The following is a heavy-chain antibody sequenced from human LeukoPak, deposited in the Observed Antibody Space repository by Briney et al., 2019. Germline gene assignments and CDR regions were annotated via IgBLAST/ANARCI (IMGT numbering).Heavy chain of an antibody. Sequence: GGSLRLSCAASGFTFSSYGMHWVRQAPGKGLEWVAFIRYDGSNKYYADSVKGRFTISRDNSKNTLYLQMNSLRAEDTAVYYCAKSARRYCSGGSCYYFDYWGQGTLVTVSS. CDR2: IRYDGSNK. D-gene: IGHD2-15*01. V-gene: IGHV3-30*02. CDR1: GFTFSSYG. J-gene: IGHJ4*02. CDR3: AKSARRYCSGGSCYYFDY.